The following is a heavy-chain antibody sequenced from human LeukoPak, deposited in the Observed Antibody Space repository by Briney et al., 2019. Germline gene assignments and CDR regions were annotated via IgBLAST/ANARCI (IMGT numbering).Heavy chain of an antibody. CDR1: GYSFTSYW. Sequence: GESLKISCKGSGYSFTSYWISWVRQAPGKGLEWVSSIHDDGAKTYYADSVKGRFSISRDNSKYTLFLQMNSLRADDTALYYCAKPLRPTTSYFDSWGQGTLVTVSS. V-gene: IGHV3-23*01. J-gene: IGHJ4*02. CDR3: AKPLRPTTSYFDS. CDR2: IHDDGAKT. D-gene: IGHD1-1*01.